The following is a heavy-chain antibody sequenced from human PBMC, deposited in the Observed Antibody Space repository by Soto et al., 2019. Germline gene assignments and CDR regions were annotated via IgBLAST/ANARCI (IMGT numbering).Heavy chain of an antibody. J-gene: IGHJ6*02. CDR3: TTDPEDSEVIYYYYYGMDV. Sequence: PGGSLRLSCAASGVTFINAWMNWVRQATGKGLEWVGRIKSKTDGGTTDYAAPVKGRFTISRDDSKNTLYLQMNSLKTEDTAVYYCTTDPEDSEVIYYYYYGMDVWGQGTTVTVSS. CDR1: GVTFINAW. D-gene: IGHD2-21*01. V-gene: IGHV3-15*07. CDR2: IKSKTDGGTT.